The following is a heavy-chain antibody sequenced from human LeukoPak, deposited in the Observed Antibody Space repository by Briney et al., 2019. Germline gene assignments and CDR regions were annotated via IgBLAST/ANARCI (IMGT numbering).Heavy chain of an antibody. V-gene: IGHV1-18*01. D-gene: IGHD3-10*01. CDR3: ARDSGSESYFFGDAFDI. Sequence: GASVKVSCKASGYTFTSYGISWVRQAPGQGLEWMGWISAYNGNTNYAQKLQGRVTMTTDTSTSTAYMELRSLRSDDTAVYYCARDSGSESYFFGDAFDIWGQGTMVTVSS. CDR1: GYTFTSYG. CDR2: ISAYNGNT. J-gene: IGHJ3*02.